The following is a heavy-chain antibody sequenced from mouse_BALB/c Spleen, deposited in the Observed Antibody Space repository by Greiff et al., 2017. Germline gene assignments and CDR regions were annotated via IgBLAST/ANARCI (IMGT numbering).Heavy chain of an antibody. CDR1: GFNIKDYY. J-gene: IGHJ4*01. Sequence: VQLKESGAELVRSGASVKLSCTASGFNIKDYYMHWVKQRPEQGLEWIGWIDPENGDTEYAPKFQGKATMTADTSSNTAYMELARLTSEDSAIYYCARFPMDYWGQGTSVTVSS. CDR2: IDPENGDT. V-gene: IGHV14-4*02. CDR3: ARFPMDY.